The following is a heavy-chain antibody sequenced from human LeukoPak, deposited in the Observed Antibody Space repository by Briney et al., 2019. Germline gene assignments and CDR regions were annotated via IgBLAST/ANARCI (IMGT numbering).Heavy chain of an antibody. V-gene: IGHV5-51*01. D-gene: IGHD3-10*01. CDR2: IYPGDSDT. J-gene: IGHJ4*02. CDR1: GYTFSIFW. CDR3: ARHKGYYGSGTTGLDY. Sequence: GESLKISCKTSGYTFSIFWIGWVRQMPGKGLEWIGMIYPGDSDTRYSPSFQGQVTISADKSTNTAYLQWGSLKASDTAMYYCARHKGYYGSGTTGLDYWGQGTLVTVSS.